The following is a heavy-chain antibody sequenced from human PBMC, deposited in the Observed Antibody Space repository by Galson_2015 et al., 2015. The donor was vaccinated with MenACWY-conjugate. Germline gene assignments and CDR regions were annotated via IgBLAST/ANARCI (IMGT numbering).Heavy chain of an antibody. V-gene: IGHV3-48*04. CDR3: AREYCSSITCLFDY. J-gene: IGHJ4*02. CDR2: ISSSSTTI. D-gene: IGHD2-2*01. Sequence: SLRLSCAASGFTFSTYSMNWVRQAPGKGLEWVSYISSSSTTIHYADSVKGRFTISRDNGKNSLYLQMNSLRPEDTAVYYCAREYCSSITCLFDYWGQGALVTVSS. CDR1: GFTFSTYS.